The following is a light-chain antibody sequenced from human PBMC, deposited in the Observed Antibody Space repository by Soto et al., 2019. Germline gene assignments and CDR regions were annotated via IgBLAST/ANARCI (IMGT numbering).Light chain of an antibody. CDR3: QQRSDWPLT. CDR2: DAS. J-gene: IGKJ4*01. CDR1: QSISTH. Sequence: EIVLTQSPATLSLSPGERTTLSCRASQSISTHLGWYQQKPGQAPRLLIYDASNRATGIPARFSGSGSGTDFTLPISSLEPEYFAVYYCQQRSDWPLTFGGGTKVDIK. V-gene: IGKV3-11*01.